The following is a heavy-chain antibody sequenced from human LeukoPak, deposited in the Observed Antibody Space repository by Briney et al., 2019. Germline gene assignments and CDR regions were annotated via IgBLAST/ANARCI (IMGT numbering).Heavy chain of an antibody. CDR1: GFTFSSYA. CDR3: AKDLPHPYYYDSSGDAFDI. D-gene: IGHD3-22*01. CDR2: ISGSGGST. J-gene: IGHJ3*02. Sequence: GGSLRLSCAASGFTFSSYAMSWVRQAPGKGLEWVSAISGSGGSTYYADSVKGRFTISRDNSKNTLYLQMNSLRAEDTAVYYCAKDLPHPYYYDSSGDAFDIWGQGTMVTVSS. V-gene: IGHV3-23*01.